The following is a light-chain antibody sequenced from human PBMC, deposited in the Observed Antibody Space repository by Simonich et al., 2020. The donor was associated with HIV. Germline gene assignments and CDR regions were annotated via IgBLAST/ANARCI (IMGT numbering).Light chain of an antibody. CDR2: AAS. CDR1: QGISSY. CDR3: QQYSRYPVT. V-gene: IGKV1-9*01. Sequence: IQLTQSPSFLSASVGDRVTITCRASQGISSYLAWYQQKPGKAPKLLIYAASTLQSGVPSRFSGSGSGTEFTLTISSLQPEDFATYYCQQYSRYPVTFGQGTKVEIK. J-gene: IGKJ1*01.